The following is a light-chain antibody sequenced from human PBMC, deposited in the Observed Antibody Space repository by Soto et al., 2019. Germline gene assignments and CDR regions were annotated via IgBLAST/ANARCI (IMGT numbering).Light chain of an antibody. Sequence: EIVMTQSPATLSLSPGESATLSCRASRSVSNYLAWYQQKPGQAPRLLIYGASSRATGIPDRFSGSGSGTDFTLTISRLEPEDFAVYYCQQYGISPRTFGQGTKVDIK. J-gene: IGKJ1*01. CDR3: QQYGISPRT. CDR2: GAS. CDR1: RSVSNY. V-gene: IGKV3-20*01.